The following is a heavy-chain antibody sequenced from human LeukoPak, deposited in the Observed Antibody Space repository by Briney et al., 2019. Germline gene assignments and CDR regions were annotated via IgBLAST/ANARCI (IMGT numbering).Heavy chain of an antibody. CDR1: GYSFTSYW. CDR2: IYPGDSDT. D-gene: IGHD2-2*01. Sequence: GESLKISCKGSGYSFTSYWIGWVRQMPGKGLEWMGIIYPGDSDTTYSPSFQGQVTISADKSISTAYLQWSSLKASDTAMYYCATTPYCGSASCHAFDVWGQGTMVTVSS. CDR3: ATTPYCGSASCHAFDV. J-gene: IGHJ3*01. V-gene: IGHV5-51*01.